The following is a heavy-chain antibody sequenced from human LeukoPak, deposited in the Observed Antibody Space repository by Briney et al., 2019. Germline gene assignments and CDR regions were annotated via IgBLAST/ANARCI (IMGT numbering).Heavy chain of an antibody. V-gene: IGHV1-46*01. Sequence: VASVKVSCKASGGTFSSYAISWVRQAPGQGLEWMGIINPSGGSTSYAQKFQGRVTMTRDTSTSTVYMELSSLRSEDTAVYYCARDRGLRFLEWSNDYWGQGALVTVSS. CDR1: GGTFSSYA. CDR3: ARDRGLRFLEWSNDY. J-gene: IGHJ4*02. CDR2: INPSGGST. D-gene: IGHD3-3*01.